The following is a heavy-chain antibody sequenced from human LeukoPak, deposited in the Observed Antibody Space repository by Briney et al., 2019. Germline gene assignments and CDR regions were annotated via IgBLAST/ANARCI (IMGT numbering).Heavy chain of an antibody. V-gene: IGHV4-34*01. Sequence: SETLSLTCAVYGGSFSGYYWSWIRQPPGKGLEWIGEINHSGSTNYNPSLKSRVSISVDTSKNQFSLKLSSVTAADTAVYYCARAKLWFGELFKYYYYGMDVWGQGNTVTVSS. D-gene: IGHD3-10*01. CDR3: ARAKLWFGELFKYYYYGMDV. CDR2: INHSGST. J-gene: IGHJ6*02. CDR1: GGSFSGYY.